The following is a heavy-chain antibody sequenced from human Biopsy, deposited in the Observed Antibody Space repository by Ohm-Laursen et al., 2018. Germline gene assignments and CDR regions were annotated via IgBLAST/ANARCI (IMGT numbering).Heavy chain of an antibody. CDR2: IYYSVMT. V-gene: IGHV4-59*02. D-gene: IGHD4-11*01. CDR1: GDSVTKYY. J-gene: IGHJ6*02. Sequence: TLSLTCAVSGDSVTKYYWSWIRQPPGKGLEWIGHIYYSVMTNYNPSLQSRVSISVDTSRNQVSPTLSSVTAADTAVYYCTRDSGILNYGNFKYYHYYGMDVWGQGTKVTVSS. CDR3: TRDSGILNYGNFKYYHYYGMDV.